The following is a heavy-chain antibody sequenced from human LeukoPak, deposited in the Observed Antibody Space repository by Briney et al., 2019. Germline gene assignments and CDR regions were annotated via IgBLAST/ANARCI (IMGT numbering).Heavy chain of an antibody. Sequence: GGSLRLSCAASGFTFSSYSMNWVRQAPGKGLEWVSYISSSSSTIYYADSVKGRFTISRDNAKNSLYLQMNSLRDEDTAVYYCARAKWDDYGGNSRFLGFDYWGQGTLVTVSS. V-gene: IGHV3-48*02. CDR2: ISSSSSTI. CDR3: ARAKWDDYGGNSRFLGFDY. J-gene: IGHJ4*02. CDR1: GFTFSSYS. D-gene: IGHD4-23*01.